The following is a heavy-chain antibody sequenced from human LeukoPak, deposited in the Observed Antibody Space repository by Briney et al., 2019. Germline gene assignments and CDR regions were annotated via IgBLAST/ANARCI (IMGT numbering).Heavy chain of an antibody. CDR2: ISAYNGNT. CDR3: AKYVPPDPYSSGLGAFDI. J-gene: IGHJ3*02. Sequence: ASVKVSCKASGYTFTSYGISWVRQAPGPGLEWMGWISAYNGNTNYAQKLQGRVTMTTDTSTSTAYMELRSLRSDDTAVYYCAKYVPPDPYSSGLGAFDIWGQGTMVTVSS. D-gene: IGHD6-19*01. CDR1: GYTFTSYG. V-gene: IGHV1-18*01.